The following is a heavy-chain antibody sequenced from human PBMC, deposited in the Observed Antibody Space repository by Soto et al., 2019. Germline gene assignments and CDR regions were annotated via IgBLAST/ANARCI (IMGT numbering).Heavy chain of an antibody. D-gene: IGHD6-13*01. CDR3: ANDNQHLFHDY. V-gene: IGHV3-30*18. J-gene: IGHJ4*02. CDR2: ISHDGSDK. CDR1: GFTFRNYG. Sequence: QVQLVESGGGVVRPGRSLRLTCAASGFTFRNYGMHWVRQAPGKGLEWVAVISHDGSDKYYADSMKGRFIISRDNSEHTLCLNMTSLTPEDTAVYYCANDNQHLFHDYWGQGTLVTVTS.